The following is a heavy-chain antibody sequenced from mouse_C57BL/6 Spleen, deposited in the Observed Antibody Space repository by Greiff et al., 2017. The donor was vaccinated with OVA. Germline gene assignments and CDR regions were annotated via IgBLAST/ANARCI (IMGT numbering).Heavy chain of an antibody. CDR1: GYTFTSYW. J-gene: IGHJ1*03. D-gene: IGHD1-1*01. CDR3: ARPFVTTDWYFDV. CDR2: INPSNGGT. V-gene: IGHV1-53*01. Sequence: QVQLQQSGTELVKPGASVKLSCKASGYTFTSYWMHWVKQRPGQGLEWIGNINPSNGGTNYNEKFKSKATLTVDKSSSTAYMQLSSLTSEDSAVYYCARPFVTTDWYFDVWGTGTTVTVSS.